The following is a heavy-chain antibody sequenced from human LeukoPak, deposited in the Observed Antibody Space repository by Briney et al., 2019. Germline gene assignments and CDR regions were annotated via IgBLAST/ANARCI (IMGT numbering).Heavy chain of an antibody. V-gene: IGHV3-23*01. J-gene: IGHJ4*02. CDR2: ISGSGDST. CDR3: AKEPITVTYFDY. D-gene: IGHD4-17*01. Sequence: GGSLGLSCAASGITFSCYAMNWVRQAPGKGLEWVSTISGSGDSTYYADSVKGRFTISRDNSKNTLYLQMNSLRAEDTAVYYCAKEPITVTYFDYWGQGTLVTVSS. CDR1: GITFSCYA.